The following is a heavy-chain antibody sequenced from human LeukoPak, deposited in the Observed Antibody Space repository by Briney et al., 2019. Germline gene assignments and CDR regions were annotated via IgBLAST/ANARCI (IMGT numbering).Heavy chain of an antibody. CDR2: IKQDGSDM. Sequence: GGSLRLSCAASGFTFSSYWMNWVRQAPGKGLEWVANIKQDGSDMYYVDSVKGRFTISRDNAKSSLYLQMDSLRVGDTAVYYCARDSTVGRYWGQGTLATVSS. CDR1: GFTFSSYW. J-gene: IGHJ4*02. CDR3: ARDSTVGRY. V-gene: IGHV3-7*01. D-gene: IGHD2-8*02.